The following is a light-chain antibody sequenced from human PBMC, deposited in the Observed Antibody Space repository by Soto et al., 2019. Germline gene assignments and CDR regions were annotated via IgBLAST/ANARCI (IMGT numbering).Light chain of an antibody. V-gene: IGKV3-20*01. J-gene: IGKJ4*01. CDR1: QSVNNNY. CDR3: QQCVTSPLT. CDR2: GAS. Sequence: IVLTQSQGTLFLFPVGRATLSCRASQSVNNNYLAWYRQKPGQAPRLLIYGASSRATGLPDRFSGGGSGTDFTLTISSLDPEDFAVYYCQQCVTSPLTFGGGTKVDIK.